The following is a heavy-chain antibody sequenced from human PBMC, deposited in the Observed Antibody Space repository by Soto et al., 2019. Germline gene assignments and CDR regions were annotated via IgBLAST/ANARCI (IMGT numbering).Heavy chain of an antibody. J-gene: IGHJ4*02. D-gene: IGHD4-17*01. CDR3: ARVGTVTMDFDY. CDR1: GYTFTIYG. Sequence: GASVKVSCKASGYTFTIYGISCVLQAPGQGLEWMGWISAYNGNTNYAQKLQGRVTMTTDTSTSTAYMELRSLRSDDTAVYYCARVGTVTMDFDYWGQGTLVTVSS. CDR2: ISAYNGNT. V-gene: IGHV1-18*01.